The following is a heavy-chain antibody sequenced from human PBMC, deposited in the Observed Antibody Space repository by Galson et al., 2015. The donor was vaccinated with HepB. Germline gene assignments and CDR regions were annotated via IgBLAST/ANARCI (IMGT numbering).Heavy chain of an antibody. J-gene: IGHJ6*02. CDR1: GFTFRSSG. V-gene: IGHV3-30*18. D-gene: IGHD2-8*01. Sequence: SLRLSCAASGFTFRSSGMHWVRQAPGKGLEWVAIISKDGSDKFYADSVKGRFTISRDTSKNTLYLQMNSLRPEDTAVYYCAKGLGYCDNVKCYNYYFYYALDVWGQGTTVTVSS. CDR3: AKGLGYCDNVKCYNYYFYYALDV. CDR2: ISKDGSDK.